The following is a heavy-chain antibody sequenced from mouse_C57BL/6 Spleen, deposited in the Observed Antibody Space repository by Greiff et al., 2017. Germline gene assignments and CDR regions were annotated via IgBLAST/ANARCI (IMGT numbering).Heavy chain of an antibody. CDR1: GYTFTSYW. J-gene: IGHJ2*01. CDR3: ERCYGSSSYYFDY. Sequence: QVHVKQPGAELVKPGASVKLSCKATGYTFTSYWMHWVKQRPGQGLEWIGMIQPTSGSTNYNEKFKSKATLTVDKSSSTAYMQLSSLTSEDSAVYYCERCYGSSSYYFDYWGQGTTLTVSS. D-gene: IGHD1-1*01. CDR2: IQPTSGST. V-gene: IGHV1-64*01.